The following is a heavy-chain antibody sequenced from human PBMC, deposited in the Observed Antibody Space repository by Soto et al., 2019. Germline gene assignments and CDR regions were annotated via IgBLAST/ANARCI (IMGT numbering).Heavy chain of an antibody. V-gene: IGHV1-18*04. CDR2: ISAYNGNT. J-gene: IGHJ4*02. Sequence: XSVKRAFEASGYTFTIYGVGWVRQAPGQGLEWMGWISAYNGNTNYAQKLQGRVTMTTDTSTSTAYMELRSLRSDDTAVYYCARDTVDIVATTLYYFDSWGQGALVTV. CDR3: ARDTVDIVATTLYYFDS. D-gene: IGHD5-12*01. CDR1: GYTFTIYG.